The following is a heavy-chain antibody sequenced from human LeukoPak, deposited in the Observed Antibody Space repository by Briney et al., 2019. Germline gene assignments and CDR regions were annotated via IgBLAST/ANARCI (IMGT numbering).Heavy chain of an antibody. J-gene: IGHJ4*02. CDR3: ARHPRYGSGSYPIDY. D-gene: IGHD3-10*01. V-gene: IGHV1-18*01. CDR2: ISAYNGNT. Sequence: ASVKVSCKASGYTFTSCAISWVRQAPGQGLEWMGWISAYNGNTNYAQKLQGRVTMTTDTSTSTAYMELRSLRSDDTAVYYCARHPRYGSGSYPIDYWGQGTLVTVSS. CDR1: GYTFTSCA.